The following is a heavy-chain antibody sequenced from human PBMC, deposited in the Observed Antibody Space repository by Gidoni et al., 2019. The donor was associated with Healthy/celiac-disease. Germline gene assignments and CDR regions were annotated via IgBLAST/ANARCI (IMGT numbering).Heavy chain of an antibody. D-gene: IGHD3-10*01. Sequence: EVQLLESGGGLVQPGGSLRLSCAASGFTFSSYAMSWVRQAPGKGLEWVSAISGSGGSTYYADSVKGRFTISRDNSKNTLYLQMNSLRAEDTAVYYCAKEQGYGSGSSSYYYYYYGMDVWGQGTTVTVSS. CDR1: GFTFSSYA. CDR3: AKEQGYGSGSSSYYYYYYGMDV. J-gene: IGHJ6*02. CDR2: ISGSGGST. V-gene: IGHV3-23*01.